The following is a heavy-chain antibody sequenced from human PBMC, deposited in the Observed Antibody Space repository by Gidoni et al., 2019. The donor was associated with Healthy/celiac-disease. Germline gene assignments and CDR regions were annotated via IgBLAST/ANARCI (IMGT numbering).Heavy chain of an antibody. V-gene: IGHV4-59*01. CDR1: GGSISSYY. J-gene: IGHJ5*02. D-gene: IGHD6-13*01. CDR3: AREIAAAANWFDP. Sequence: QVQLQESGPGLVKPSETLSLTCTVSGGSISSYYWSWIRQPPGKGLEWIGYIYYSGSTNYNPSLKSRVTISVDTSKNQFSLKLSSVTAADTAVYYCAREIAAAANWFDPWGQGTLVTVS. CDR2: IYYSGST.